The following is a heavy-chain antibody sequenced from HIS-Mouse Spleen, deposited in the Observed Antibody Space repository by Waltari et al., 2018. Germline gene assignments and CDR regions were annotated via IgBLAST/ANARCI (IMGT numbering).Heavy chain of an antibody. CDR3: AREIPYSSSWYDWYFDL. CDR1: GGSISSSSYY. Sequence: QLQLQESGPGLVKPSETLSLTCTVSGGSISSSSYYWGWIRRPPGKGLGWIGCIYYGGSTYYTPSLKSRVTISVDTSKNQFSLRLSSVTAADTAVYYCAREIPYSSSWYDWYFDLWGRGTLVTVSS. J-gene: IGHJ2*01. D-gene: IGHD6-13*01. CDR2: IYYGGST. V-gene: IGHV4-39*07.